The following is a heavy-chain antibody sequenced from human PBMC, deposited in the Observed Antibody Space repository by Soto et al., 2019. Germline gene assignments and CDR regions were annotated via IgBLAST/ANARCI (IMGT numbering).Heavy chain of an antibody. CDR2: ISSSSSYI. D-gene: IGHD3-22*01. J-gene: IGHJ4*02. Sequence: GGSLRPSCAASGFTFSSYSMNWVRQAPGKGLEWVSSISSSSSYIYYADSVRGRFTISRDNAKNSLYLQMNSLGAEDTAVYYCARVNYYDSSGQYYFDYWGQGTLVTVSS. V-gene: IGHV3-21*01. CDR3: ARVNYYDSSGQYYFDY. CDR1: GFTFSSYS.